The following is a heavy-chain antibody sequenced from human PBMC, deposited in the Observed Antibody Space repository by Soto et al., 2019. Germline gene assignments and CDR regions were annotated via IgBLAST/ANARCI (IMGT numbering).Heavy chain of an antibody. J-gene: IGHJ4*02. D-gene: IGHD6-19*01. CDR2: ITGGDSAT. CDR1: GFIFTNYA. Sequence: EVQLLESGGGLVQPGGSLRLSCVASGFIFTNYAVSWVRQAPGKGLEWVSTITGGDSATYYADSVKGRFTISRDSSKNTQYLQRNTVGAGDTAVYYGGKAGGGVGGGWHFDHWGQGTLVTVSS. V-gene: IGHV3-23*01. CDR3: GKAGGGVGGGWHFDH.